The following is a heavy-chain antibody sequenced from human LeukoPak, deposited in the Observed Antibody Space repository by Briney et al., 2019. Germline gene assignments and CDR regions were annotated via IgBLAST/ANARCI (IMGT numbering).Heavy chain of an antibody. J-gene: IGHJ4*02. CDR3: AYYDSSGPDY. CDR1: GGTFSSYA. Sequence: SVKVACKASGGTFSSYAISWVRQAPGQGLEWMGGIIPIFGTANYAQKFQGRVTITADESTSTAYMELSSLRSEDTAVYYCAYYDSSGPDYWGQGTLVTVSS. D-gene: IGHD3-22*01. V-gene: IGHV1-69*13. CDR2: IIPIFGTA.